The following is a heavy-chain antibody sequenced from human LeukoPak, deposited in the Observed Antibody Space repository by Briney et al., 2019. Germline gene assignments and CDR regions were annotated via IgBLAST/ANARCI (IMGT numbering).Heavy chain of an antibody. CDR3: AKEGSSGSDGMDV. CDR2: IRYDGSNK. J-gene: IGHJ6*02. CDR1: GFTFSSYG. Sequence: GGSLRLSCAASGFTFSSYGMHWVRQAPGKGLEWVAFIRYDGSNKYYADSVKGPFTISRDNSKNTLYLQMNSLRAEDTAVYYCAKEGSSGSDGMDVWGQGTTVTVSS. V-gene: IGHV3-30*02. D-gene: IGHD6-19*01.